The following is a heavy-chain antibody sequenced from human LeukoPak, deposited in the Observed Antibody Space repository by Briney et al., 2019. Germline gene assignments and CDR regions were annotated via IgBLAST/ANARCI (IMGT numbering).Heavy chain of an antibody. V-gene: IGHV4-34*01. CDR1: GGSFSGYH. CDR2: INHSGNT. Sequence: SETLSLTCAVSGGSFSGYHWGWVRQPPGKGLEWIGEINHSGNTNYNSSLKSRVTISVDTSKNQFSLKLSSVTAADTAVYYCASQYGSGSYYNGYYYYMDVWGKGTTVTISS. CDR3: ASQYGSGSYYNGYYYYMDV. D-gene: IGHD3-10*01. J-gene: IGHJ6*03.